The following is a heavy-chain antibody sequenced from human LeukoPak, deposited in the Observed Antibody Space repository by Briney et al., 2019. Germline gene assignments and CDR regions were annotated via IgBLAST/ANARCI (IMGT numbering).Heavy chain of an antibody. CDR3: RGYCSSTSCYLDY. D-gene: IGHD2-2*01. V-gene: IGHV3-30*14. CDR1: GFTFSSYA. J-gene: IGHJ4*02. Sequence: PGRSLRLSCAASGFTFSSYAMSWVRQAPGKGLEWVAVISYDGSNKYYADSVKGRFTISRDNSKNTLYLQMNSLRAEDTAVYYCRGYCSSTSCYLDYWGQGTLVTVSS. CDR2: ISYDGSNK.